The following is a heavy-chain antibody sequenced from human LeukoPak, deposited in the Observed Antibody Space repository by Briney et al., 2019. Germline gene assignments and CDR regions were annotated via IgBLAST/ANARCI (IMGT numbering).Heavy chain of an antibody. Sequence: GGSLRPSCAASGFTFDDYTMHWVRQAPGKGLEWVSLISWDGGSTYYADSVKGRFTISRDNSKNSLYLQMNSLRAEDTAVYYCAKDRCNNGIGCYYYYMDLWGKGTTVTISS. V-gene: IGHV3-43*01. CDR1: GFTFDDYT. CDR2: ISWDGGST. CDR3: AKDRCNNGIGCYYYYMDL. J-gene: IGHJ6*03. D-gene: IGHD2-8*01.